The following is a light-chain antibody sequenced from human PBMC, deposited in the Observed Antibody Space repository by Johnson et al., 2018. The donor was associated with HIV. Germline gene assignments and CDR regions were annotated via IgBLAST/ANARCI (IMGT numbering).Light chain of an antibody. CDR1: SSNIGINY. V-gene: IGLV1-51*01. CDR3: GTWDSRLSVYV. CDR2: DND. J-gene: IGLJ1*01. Sequence: QSVLTQPPSVSAAPGQKVTISCSGSSSNIGINYVSWFQQLPGTALKLLIYDNDKRPSGIPNRFSGSKSGTSATLGITGLQTGDEADYYCGTWDSRLSVYVFGTGTKVTVL.